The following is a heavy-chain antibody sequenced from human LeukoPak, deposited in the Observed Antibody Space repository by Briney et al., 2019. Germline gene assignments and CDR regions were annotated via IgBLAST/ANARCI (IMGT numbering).Heavy chain of an antibody. Sequence: GESLLISCQGSGYSFTSYWISWVRQMPGKGLEWMGRIDPSDSYTNYSPSFQGHVTISADKSISTAFLQWSSLKASDTAIYYCARVPRGYTYNYFGYWGQGTLVTVSS. CDR1: GYSFTSYW. D-gene: IGHD5-18*01. J-gene: IGHJ4*02. CDR2: IDPSDSYT. V-gene: IGHV5-10-1*01. CDR3: ARVPRGYTYNYFGY.